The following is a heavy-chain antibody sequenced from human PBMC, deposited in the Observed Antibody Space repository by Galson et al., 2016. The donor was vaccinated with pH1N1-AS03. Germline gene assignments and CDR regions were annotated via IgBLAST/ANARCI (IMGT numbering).Heavy chain of an antibody. CDR2: IRTTGTLV. D-gene: IGHD3-22*01. J-gene: IGHJ5*02. CDR3: AREASSGYYYVHADL. Sequence: SLRLSCAASGFTFSSYSFNWVRQAPGKGLEWISYIRTTGTLVYYADSLKGRFTISRDNAKSSLYLQMSSLRAEDTAVYYCAREASSGYYYVHADLWGQGTLVTVSS. V-gene: IGHV3-48*01. CDR1: GFTFSSYS.